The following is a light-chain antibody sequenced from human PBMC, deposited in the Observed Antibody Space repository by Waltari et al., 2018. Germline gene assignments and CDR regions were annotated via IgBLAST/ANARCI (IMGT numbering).Light chain of an antibody. CDR2: AAS. Sequence: DIQMTQSPSSLSASVGDRVTIPCRASQSISSYLNWYQQKPGKAPKLQIYAASSLQSGVPSRFSGSGAGTDCTLTISSLQPEDFATYYCQQSYSTPRLTFGGGTKVEIK. CDR1: QSISSY. CDR3: QQSYSTPRLT. V-gene: IGKV1-39*01. J-gene: IGKJ4*01.